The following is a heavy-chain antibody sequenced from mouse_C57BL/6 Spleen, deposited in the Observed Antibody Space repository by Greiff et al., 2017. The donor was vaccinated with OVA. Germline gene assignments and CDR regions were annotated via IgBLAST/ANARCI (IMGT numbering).Heavy chain of an antibody. V-gene: IGHV10-1*01. D-gene: IGHD2-3*01. J-gene: IGHJ3*01. Sequence: EPGGGLVQPKGSLKLSCAASGFSFNTYAMNWVRQAPGKGLEWVARIRSKSNNYATYYADSVKDRFTISRDDSESMLYLQMNNLKTEDTAMYYCVRHDEGGVFAYWGQGTLVTVSA. CDR1: GFSFNTYA. CDR2: IRSKSNNYAT. CDR3: VRHDEGGVFAY.